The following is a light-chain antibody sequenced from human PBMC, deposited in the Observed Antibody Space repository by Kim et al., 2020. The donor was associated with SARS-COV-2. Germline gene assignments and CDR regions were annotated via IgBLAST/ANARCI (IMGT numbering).Light chain of an antibody. CDR1: QDIRNC. Sequence: DIQMTQSPSSLSASVGDRVTITCRASQDIRNCLGWYQQKPGRAPKRLIYAASSLQSGVPSRFSGSGSGTEFTLTISSLQPEDFATYYCRQHNSYPITFGQGTKVEIK. CDR2: AAS. CDR3: RQHNSYPIT. J-gene: IGKJ5*01. V-gene: IGKV1-17*01.